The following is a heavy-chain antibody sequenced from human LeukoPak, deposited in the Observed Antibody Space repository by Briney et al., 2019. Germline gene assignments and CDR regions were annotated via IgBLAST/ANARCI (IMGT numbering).Heavy chain of an antibody. Sequence: ASVKVSCKASGYTFTGYYMHWVRQAPGQGLEWMGWINPNSGGTNYAQKFQGRVTMTRDTSISTAYMELSRLRSDDTAVYYCARALPASNWFDPWGQGTLVTVSS. J-gene: IGHJ5*02. CDR3: ARALPASNWFDP. CDR1: GYTFTGYY. V-gene: IGHV1-2*02. CDR2: INPNSGGT. D-gene: IGHD2-2*01.